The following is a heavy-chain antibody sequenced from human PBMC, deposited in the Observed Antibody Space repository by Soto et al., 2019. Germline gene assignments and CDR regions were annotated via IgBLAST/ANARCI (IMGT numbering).Heavy chain of an antibody. CDR2: IWYDGSNK. Sequence: GGSLRLSCAASGFTFSSYGMHWVRQAPGKGLEWVAVIWYDGSNKYYADSVKGRFTISRDNSKNTMYLQMNSLRAEDTAVYYCAREGSSWYLYFPHWGQGTLVTVSS. D-gene: IGHD6-13*01. CDR3: AREGSSWYLYFPH. J-gene: IGHJ1*01. V-gene: IGHV3-33*01. CDR1: GFTFSSYG.